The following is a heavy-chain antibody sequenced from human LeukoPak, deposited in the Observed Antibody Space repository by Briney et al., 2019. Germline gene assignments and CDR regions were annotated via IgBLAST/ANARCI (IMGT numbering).Heavy chain of an antibody. J-gene: IGHJ4*02. V-gene: IGHV3-7*01. Sequence: GGSLRLSCAASGFSFNAYWMAWVRQAPGTGLEWVANINPAGSETFHVDPVKGRFSISRDHAKNLVYLHMNSLRAEDTAVYYCATFGLVAALDLWGQGTLVTVSS. CDR3: ATFGLVAALDL. D-gene: IGHD5-12*01. CDR2: INPAGSET. CDR1: GFSFNAYW.